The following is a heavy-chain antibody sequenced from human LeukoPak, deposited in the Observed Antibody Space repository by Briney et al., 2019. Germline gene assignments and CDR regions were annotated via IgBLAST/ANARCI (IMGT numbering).Heavy chain of an antibody. V-gene: IGHV3-7*03. CDR3: AKDDSGYYSYFDY. Sequence: GGSLRLSCAASGFTFSSYWMSWVRQAPGKGLEWVANIKQDGSEKYYVDSVKGRFTISRDNAKNSLYLQMNSLRAEDTAVYYCAKDDSGYYSYFDYWGQGTLVTVSS. CDR1: GFTFSSYW. CDR2: IKQDGSEK. J-gene: IGHJ4*02. D-gene: IGHD3-22*01.